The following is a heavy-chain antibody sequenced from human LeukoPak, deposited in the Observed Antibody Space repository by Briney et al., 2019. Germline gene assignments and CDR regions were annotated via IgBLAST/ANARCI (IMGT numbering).Heavy chain of an antibody. D-gene: IGHD3-10*01. CDR3: ARGLGRELDGAFDI. CDR2: IYSGGRT. V-gene: IGHV3-53*01. Sequence: GGSLRLSCAASGFIVSSNYMSWVRQAPGKGLEWVSVIYSGGRTYYADSVKGRFTISRDNSRNTLYLQMNSQRAEDTAVYYCARGLGRELDGAFDIWGQGTMVTVSS. J-gene: IGHJ3*02. CDR1: GFIVSSNY.